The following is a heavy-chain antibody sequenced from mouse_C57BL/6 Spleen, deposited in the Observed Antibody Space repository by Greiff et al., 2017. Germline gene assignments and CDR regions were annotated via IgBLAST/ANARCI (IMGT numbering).Heavy chain of an antibody. D-gene: IGHD2-4*01. CDR2: IYPGDGDT. V-gene: IGHV1-82*01. CDR1: GYAFSSSW. Sequence: VQLQQSGPELVKPGASVKISCKASGYAFSSSWMNWVKQRPGKGLEWIGRIYPGDGDTNYNGKFKGKATLTADKSSSTAYMQLSSLTSEDSAVYFCAISGDYDDWWNYFDYWGQGTTLTVSS. CDR3: AISGDYDDWWNYFDY. J-gene: IGHJ2*01.